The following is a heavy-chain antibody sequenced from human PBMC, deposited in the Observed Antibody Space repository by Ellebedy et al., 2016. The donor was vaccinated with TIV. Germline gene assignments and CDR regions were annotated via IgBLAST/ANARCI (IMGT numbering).Heavy chain of an antibody. CDR3: AREKRHGHMISRHKGAFDI. V-gene: IGHV4-59*01. Sequence: MPSETLSLTCTVSGGSISSYYWSWIRQPPGKGLEWIGYIYYSGSTNYNPSLKSRVTISVDTSKNQFSLKLSSVTAADTAVYYCAREKRHGHMISRHKGAFDIWGQGTMVTVSS. D-gene: IGHD3-22*01. J-gene: IGHJ3*02. CDR1: GGSISSYY. CDR2: IYYSGST.